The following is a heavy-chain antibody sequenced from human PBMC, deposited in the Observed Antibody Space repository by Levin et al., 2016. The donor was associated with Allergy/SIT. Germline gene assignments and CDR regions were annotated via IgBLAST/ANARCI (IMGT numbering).Heavy chain of an antibody. J-gene: IGHJ4*02. CDR2: ISTGGET. Sequence: GGSLRLSCAASGLPFSSYDFHWVRQATGRGLEWVSGISTGGETFYLGSVRGRFTMSRDNAKNSVYLQMNSLRPGDTAVYFCASGATGWGYWGQGILVTVSS. V-gene: IGHV3-13*04. CDR3: ASGATGWGY. CDR1: GLPFSSYD. D-gene: IGHD3-9*01.